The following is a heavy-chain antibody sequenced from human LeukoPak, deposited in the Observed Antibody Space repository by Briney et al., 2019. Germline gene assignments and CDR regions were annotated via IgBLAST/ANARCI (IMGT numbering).Heavy chain of an antibody. CDR2: VGTYTGKT. D-gene: IGHD2-8*01. Sequence: ASVKVSCKASGYTFTKYGITWVRQAPGQGLEWMGWVGTYTGKTNYAQNLQGRVTMTTDTSTRTAYMELGSLRSDDTAVYYCASCHCTNGVCYGECEYFQHWGQDTLVTVSS. V-gene: IGHV1-18*01. J-gene: IGHJ1*01. CDR1: GYTFTKYG. CDR3: ASCHCTNGVCYGECEYFQH.